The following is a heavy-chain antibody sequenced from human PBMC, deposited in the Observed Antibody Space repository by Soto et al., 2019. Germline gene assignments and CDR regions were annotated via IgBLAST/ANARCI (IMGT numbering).Heavy chain of an antibody. D-gene: IGHD3-9*01. CDR2: IWYDGSNK. CDR3: ARDNSDILTGYYPYYFDY. J-gene: IGHJ4*02. CDR1: GFTFSSYG. Sequence: QVQLVESGGGVVQPGRSLRLSCAASGFTFSSYGMHWVRQAPGKGLEWVAVIWYDGSNKYYADSVKGRFTISRDNSKNTLYLQMNSLRAEDTAVYYCARDNSDILTGYYPYYFDYWGQGTLVTVSS. V-gene: IGHV3-33*01.